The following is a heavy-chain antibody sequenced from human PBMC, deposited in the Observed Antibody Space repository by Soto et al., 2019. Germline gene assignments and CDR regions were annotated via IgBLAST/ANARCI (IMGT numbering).Heavy chain of an antibody. V-gene: IGHV3-48*01. J-gene: IGHJ5*02. CDR3: AREADYVNWFDP. D-gene: IGHD4-17*01. CDR1: GFTFDDYS. Sequence: GGSLRLSCAASGFTFDDYSMNWVRQAPGKGLEWVSYISSSSSTIYYADSVKGRFTISRDNAKNSLYLQMNSLRAENTAVYYCAREADYVNWFDPWGQGTLVTVSS. CDR2: ISSSSSTI.